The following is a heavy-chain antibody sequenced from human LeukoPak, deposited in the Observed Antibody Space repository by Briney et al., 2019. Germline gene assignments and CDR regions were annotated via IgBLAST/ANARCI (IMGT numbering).Heavy chain of an antibody. CDR1: GYSISSGYY. V-gene: IGHV4-38-2*02. CDR3: ARDRETRGFDY. D-gene: IGHD5-24*01. J-gene: IGHJ4*02. Sequence: SETLSLTCAVSGYSISSGYYWGWIRQPPGKGLEWIGSIYHSGSTYYNPSLKSRVTISVDTSKNQFSLKLSSVPAADTAVYYCARDRETRGFDYWGQGTLVTVSS. CDR2: IYHSGST.